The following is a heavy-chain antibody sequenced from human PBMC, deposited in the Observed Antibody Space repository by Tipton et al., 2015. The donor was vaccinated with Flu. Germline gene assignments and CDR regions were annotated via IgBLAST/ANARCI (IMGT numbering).Heavy chain of an antibody. V-gene: IGHV4-4*09. CDR2: IYNNKYT. J-gene: IGHJ6*02. CDR3: AKTLILFYQSGGFDYYGMDV. CDR1: GGSISSYY. D-gene: IGHD2-15*01. Sequence: TLSLTCTVSGGSISSYYWNWIRQPPGKGLEWIGYIYNNKYTKYNPSLESRVTISVDTSKKQFSLRLRSVTAADTAVYYCAKTLILFYQSGGFDYYGMDVWGQGTTVTVSS.